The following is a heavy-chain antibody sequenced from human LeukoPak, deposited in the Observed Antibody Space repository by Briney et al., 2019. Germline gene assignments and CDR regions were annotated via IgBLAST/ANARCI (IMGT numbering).Heavy chain of an antibody. CDR2: IIPIFGTA. D-gene: IGHD3-22*01. CDR3: ARDLYYYDSSGYFDY. CDR1: AGTFTSYA. V-gene: IGHV1-69*13. J-gene: IGHJ4*02. Sequence: ASVKVSCKASAGTFTSYAISWVRQAPGQGLEWMGGIIPIFGTANYAQKFQGRVTITADESTSTAYMELSSLRSEDTAVYYCARDLYYYDSSGYFDYWGQGTLVTVSS.